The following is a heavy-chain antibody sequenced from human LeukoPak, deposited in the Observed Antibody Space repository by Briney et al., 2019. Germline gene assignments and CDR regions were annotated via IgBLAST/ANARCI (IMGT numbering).Heavy chain of an antibody. J-gene: IGHJ4*02. CDR3: ARRPRGHDILTGYFDY. Sequence: PSETLSLTCAVSGYSISSGYYWGWIRQAPGKGLEWIGNIYRSGSTYYNPSLKSRVTISVDTSKNQFSLKLSSVTAADPAVYYCARRPRGHDILTGYFDYWGQGTLVTVSS. D-gene: IGHD3-9*01. CDR2: IYRSGST. CDR1: GYSISSGYY. V-gene: IGHV4-38-2*01.